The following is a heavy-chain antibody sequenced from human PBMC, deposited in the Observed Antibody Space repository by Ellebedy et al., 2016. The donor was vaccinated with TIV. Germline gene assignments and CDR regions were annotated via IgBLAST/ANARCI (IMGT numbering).Heavy chain of an antibody. CDR3: ARVYSSSWYQYGMDV. CDR1: GFTFSSYA. J-gene: IGHJ6*02. CDR2: ISGSGGST. V-gene: IGHV3-23*01. D-gene: IGHD6-13*01. Sequence: GESLKISCAASGFTFSSYAMSWVRQAPGKGLDWVSAISGSGGSTYYAGSVKGRFTISRDNSKNTLYLQMNSLRAEDTAVYYCARVYSSSWYQYGMDVWGQGTTVTVSS.